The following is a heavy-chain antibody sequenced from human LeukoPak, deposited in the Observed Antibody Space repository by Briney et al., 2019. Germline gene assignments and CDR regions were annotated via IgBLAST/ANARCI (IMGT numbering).Heavy chain of an antibody. CDR2: IYTSGST. D-gene: IGHD6-19*01. J-gene: IGHJ4*02. Sequence: PSETLSLTCTVSGGSISSYYWSWIRQPVGKGLEWIGRIYTSGSTNYNPSLKSRVTMSVDTSKNQFSLKLSSVTAADTAVYYCARGPGRGIAVAGTVDYWGQGTLVTVSS. CDR1: GGSISSYY. CDR3: ARGPGRGIAVAGTVDY. V-gene: IGHV4-4*07.